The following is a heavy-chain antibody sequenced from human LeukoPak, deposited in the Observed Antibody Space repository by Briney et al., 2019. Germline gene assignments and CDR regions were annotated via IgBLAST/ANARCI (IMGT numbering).Heavy chain of an antibody. CDR3: ARRDYYGPGSLDS. D-gene: IGHD3-10*01. J-gene: IGHJ4*02. CDR1: GFTFSSYD. CDR2: INWNGDRT. Sequence: GGSLRLSCAASGFTFSSYDMSWVRQSPGKGLEWVSGINWNGDRTGYADSVKGRFTISRDNAKKSLYLQMNSLRAEDTALYYCARRDYYGPGSLDSWGEGTLVTVSS. V-gene: IGHV3-20*04.